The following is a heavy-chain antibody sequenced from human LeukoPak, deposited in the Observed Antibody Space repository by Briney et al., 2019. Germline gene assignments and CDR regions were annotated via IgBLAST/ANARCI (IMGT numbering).Heavy chain of an antibody. Sequence: GGSLRLSCAASGFTFSNAWMSWVRQAPGKGLEWVSYISSSGSTIYYADSVKGRFTISRDNAKNSLYLQMNSLRAEDTAVYYCAKFNVFGELFDYWGQGTLVTVSS. CDR1: GFTFSNAW. J-gene: IGHJ4*02. CDR3: AKFNVFGELFDY. V-gene: IGHV3-11*04. CDR2: ISSSGSTI. D-gene: IGHD3-10*01.